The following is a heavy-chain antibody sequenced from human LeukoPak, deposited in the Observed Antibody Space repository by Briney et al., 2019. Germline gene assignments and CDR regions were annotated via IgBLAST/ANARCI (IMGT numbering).Heavy chain of an antibody. Sequence: SQTLSLTCTVSGGSISSGSYYWNWIRQPAGKGLEWIGRIYTSGTTDYNPSLKSRVTISVDTSKNQFSLKLSSVTAADTAMYYCARWGDLYSYFDLWGRGILVTVSS. V-gene: IGHV4-61*02. CDR3: ARWGDLYSYFDL. CDR1: GGSISSGSYY. J-gene: IGHJ2*01. CDR2: IYTSGTT. D-gene: IGHD2-21*02.